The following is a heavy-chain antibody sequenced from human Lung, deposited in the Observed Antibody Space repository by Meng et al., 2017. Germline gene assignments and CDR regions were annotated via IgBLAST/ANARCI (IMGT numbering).Heavy chain of an antibody. D-gene: IGHD4-11*01. CDR2: INHSGST. Sequence: QVHLQQGCAGLFKPSETPSLTCVVSGGSFSDYCWSWIRQPPGKGLEWIGEINHSGSTNYNPSLESRATISVDTSQNNLSLKLSSVTAADSAVYYCARGPTTMAHDFDYWGQGTLVTVSS. J-gene: IGHJ4*02. V-gene: IGHV4-34*01. CDR1: GGSFSDYC. CDR3: ARGPTTMAHDFDY.